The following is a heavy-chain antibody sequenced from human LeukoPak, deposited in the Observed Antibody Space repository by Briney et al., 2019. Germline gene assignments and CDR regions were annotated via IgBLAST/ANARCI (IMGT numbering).Heavy chain of an antibody. V-gene: IGHV4-34*01. CDR1: GGSFSGYY. Sequence: SETLSLTCAVSGGSFSGYYWSWIRQPPGKGLEWIGEINHSGSTNYNPSLKSRVTISVDTSKNQFSLKLSSVPAADTAVYYCASSLVGATPYYFDYWGQGTLVTVSS. J-gene: IGHJ4*02. CDR3: ASSLVGATPYYFDY. D-gene: IGHD1-26*01. CDR2: INHSGST.